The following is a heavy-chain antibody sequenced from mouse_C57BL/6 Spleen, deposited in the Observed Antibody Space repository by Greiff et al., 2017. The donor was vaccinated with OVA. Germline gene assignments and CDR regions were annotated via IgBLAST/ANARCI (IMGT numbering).Heavy chain of an antibody. V-gene: IGHV1-69*01. CDR2: IDPSDSYT. J-gene: IGHJ1*03. CDR1: GYTFTSYW. D-gene: IGHD1-1*01. Sequence: QVQLKQPGAELVMPGASVKLSCKASGYTFTSYWMHWVKQRPGQGLEWIGEIDPSDSYTNYNQKFKGKSTLTVDKSSSTAYMQLSSLTSEDSAFYYCARGGYGSSYGYFDVWGTGTTVTVSS. CDR3: ARGGYGSSYGYFDV.